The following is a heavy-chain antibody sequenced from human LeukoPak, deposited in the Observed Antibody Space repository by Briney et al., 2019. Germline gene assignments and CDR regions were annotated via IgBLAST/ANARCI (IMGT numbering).Heavy chain of an antibody. CDR2: INTDGTVT. Sequence: PGRSLRLSCAASGFTFSKYWMLWVRQAPGEGLESVSRINTDGTVTPYADSVKGRFTVSRDNADNTMFLQMNSVRDEDTAVYYCATKQWLAPPPDSWGQGTPVTVSS. J-gene: IGHJ4*02. V-gene: IGHV3-74*01. CDR1: GFTFSKYW. D-gene: IGHD6-19*01. CDR3: ATKQWLAPPPDS.